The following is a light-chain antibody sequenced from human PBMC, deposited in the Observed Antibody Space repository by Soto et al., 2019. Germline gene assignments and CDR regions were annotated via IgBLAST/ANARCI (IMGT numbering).Light chain of an antibody. Sequence: ENVLTQSPATLSVSPGERATLSCRTSQIIGTNLAWYQQKPGQAPRLLIYGAFIRAPGFPVRFRGTGSGSEFTLTISSLQTEDGALYYCQQYDKWPYTFGQGTQL. CDR2: GAF. CDR3: QQYDKWPYT. V-gene: IGKV3-15*01. CDR1: QIIGTN. J-gene: IGKJ2*01.